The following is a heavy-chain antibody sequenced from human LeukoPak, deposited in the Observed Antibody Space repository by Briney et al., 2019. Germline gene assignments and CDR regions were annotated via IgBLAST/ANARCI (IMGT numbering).Heavy chain of an antibody. D-gene: IGHD5-12*01. Sequence: GGSLRLSCAASGFTFSSYAMSWVRQAPGKGLEWVSVISGSGGSTYYADSVKVRFTISRDNSKNTLYLQMNSLRAEDTAAYYCAKDRGAMVATDYWGQGTLVTVSS. CDR1: GFTFSSYA. CDR3: AKDRGAMVATDY. CDR2: ISGSGGST. J-gene: IGHJ4*02. V-gene: IGHV3-23*01.